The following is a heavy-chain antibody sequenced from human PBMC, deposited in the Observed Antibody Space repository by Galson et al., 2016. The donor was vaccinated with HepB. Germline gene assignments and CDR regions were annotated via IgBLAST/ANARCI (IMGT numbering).Heavy chain of an antibody. V-gene: IGHV4-61*01. CDR3: AREAIAAPGKGGYHYYGMDG. J-gene: IGHJ6*02. Sequence: LSLTCTVSGGSVSSANYYWSWIRQPPGKGLEWLGYIYYSGSTNFNPSLKSRVTISLDTSKNQFSLKLRSVTAADTAVYYCAREAIAAPGKGGYHYYGMDGWGQGTTVTVSS. CDR1: GGSVSSANYY. CDR2: IYYSGST. D-gene: IGHD6-13*01.